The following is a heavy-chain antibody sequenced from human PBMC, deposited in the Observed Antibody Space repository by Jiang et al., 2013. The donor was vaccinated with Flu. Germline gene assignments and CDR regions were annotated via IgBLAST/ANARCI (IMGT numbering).Heavy chain of an antibody. Sequence: VQLLESGGGLVQPGGSLRLSCAASGFTFSSYAMSWVRQAPGKGLEWVSAISGSGGSTYYADSVKGRFTISRDNSKNTLYLQMNSLRAEDTAVYYCAKALEWFGELFNYFDYWGQGTLVTVSS. CDR1: GFTFSSYA. J-gene: IGHJ4*02. V-gene: IGHV3-23*01. CDR2: ISGSGGST. D-gene: IGHD3-10*01. CDR3: AKALEWFGELFNYFDY.